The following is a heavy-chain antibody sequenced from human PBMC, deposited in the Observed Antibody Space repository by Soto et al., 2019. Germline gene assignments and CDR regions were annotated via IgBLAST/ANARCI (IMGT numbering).Heavy chain of an antibody. J-gene: IGHJ4*02. CDR1: GGSISSGCDS. V-gene: IGHV4-30-2*01. CDR2: IYHSGST. CDR3: ARAGGLGAVAADY. D-gene: IGHD6-19*01. Sequence: QLQLQESGSGLVKPSQTLSLTCAVSGGSISSGCDSWSWIRQPPGKGLEWIGYIYHSGSTYYNPSLKSRVTISVDRSKNQFSLKLSSVTAADTAVYYCARAGGLGAVAADYWGQGTLVTVSS.